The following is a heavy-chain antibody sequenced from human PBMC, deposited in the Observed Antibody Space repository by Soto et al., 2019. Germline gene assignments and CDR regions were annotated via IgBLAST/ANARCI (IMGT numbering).Heavy chain of an antibody. J-gene: IGHJ5*02. CDR3: ATGYSYAPFDP. D-gene: IGHD5-18*01. CDR2: ISGSGDST. Sequence: LRLSCAASGFTFSSYAMSWVRQAPGKGLEWISGISGSGDSTYYADSVKGRFTISRDNSKNTLYLQMNSLRAEDTAVYYCATGYSYAPFDPWGQGTLVTVSS. V-gene: IGHV3-23*01. CDR1: GFTFSSYA.